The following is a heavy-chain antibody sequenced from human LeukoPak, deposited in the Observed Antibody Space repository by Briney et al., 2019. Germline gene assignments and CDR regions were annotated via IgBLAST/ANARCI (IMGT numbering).Heavy chain of an antibody. J-gene: IGHJ6*02. Sequence: PGGSLRLSCAASGFTFSDYYMSWIRQAPGKGLEGISYISDNSRHTSYADSVKGRFTISRDNTKNSLYLRMNSLSAEDTAVYHCARGRPNYGSGSYGMDVWGQGTTVTVSS. CDR3: ARGRPNYGSGSYGMDV. D-gene: IGHD3-10*01. V-gene: IGHV3-11*06. CDR2: ISDNSRHT. CDR1: GFTFSDYY.